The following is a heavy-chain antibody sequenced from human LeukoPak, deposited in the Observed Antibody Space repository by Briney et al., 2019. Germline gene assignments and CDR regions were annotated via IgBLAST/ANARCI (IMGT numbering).Heavy chain of an antibody. CDR2: IRYDGSNT. D-gene: IGHD2-2*02. V-gene: IGHV3-30*02. CDR3: AKDPARYCSTTSCYTGGYYRH. CDR1: GFSFNSYG. Sequence: GGSLRLSCAASGFSFNSYGMHWVRQAPGKGLDWVAFIRYDGSNTYYTDSVKGRFTISRDNSKNTLYLQMNSLRPEDTAVYYCAKDPARYCSTTSCYTGGYYRHWGQGTLVTVSS. J-gene: IGHJ1*01.